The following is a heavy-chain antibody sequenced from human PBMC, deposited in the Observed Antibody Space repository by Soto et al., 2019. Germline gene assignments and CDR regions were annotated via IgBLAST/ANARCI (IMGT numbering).Heavy chain of an antibody. Sequence: PLETLSLTCTVSGCSISSYYWSWIRQPPGKGLEWIGSIFYSGSTYYNPSLKSRVTISVDTSKNQFSLKLSSVTAADTAVYYCARERPDGSRLDPWGQGTLVTVS. CDR3: ARERPDGSRLDP. J-gene: IGHJ5*02. CDR1: GCSISSYY. V-gene: IGHV4-59*05. D-gene: IGHD6-13*01. CDR2: IFYSGST.